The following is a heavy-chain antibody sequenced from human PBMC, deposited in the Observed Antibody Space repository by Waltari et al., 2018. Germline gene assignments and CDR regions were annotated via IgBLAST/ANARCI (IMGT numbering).Heavy chain of an antibody. Sequence: QVQLVQSGAEVKKPGSSVKVSCKASGGTFSSYAISWVRQAPGQGLEWMGGIIASFGSSNSAQKYQGRVTITADESTSTAYMELSSLRSEDTAVYYGAAVTTVTTGAFDIWGQGTMVTVSS. CDR2: IIASFGSS. J-gene: IGHJ3*02. CDR1: GGTFSSYA. V-gene: IGHV1-69*13. D-gene: IGHD4-17*01. CDR3: AAVTTVTTGAFDI.